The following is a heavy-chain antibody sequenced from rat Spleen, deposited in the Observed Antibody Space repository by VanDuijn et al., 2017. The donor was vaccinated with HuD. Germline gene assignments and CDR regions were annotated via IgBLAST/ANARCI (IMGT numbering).Heavy chain of an antibody. J-gene: IGHJ2*01. V-gene: IGHV5-22*01. CDR2: ISYEGSGT. CDR1: GFTFSDYN. CDR3: ASLNNPFDY. D-gene: IGHD1-4*01. Sequence: EVQLVESGGGLVQPGRSLKLSCAASGFTFSDYNMAWVRQAPKKGPEWVATISYEGSGTYYGYSVKGRFTISRDNAKSTLYLQMNSLTSEDTATYYCASLNNPFDYWGQGVMVTVSS.